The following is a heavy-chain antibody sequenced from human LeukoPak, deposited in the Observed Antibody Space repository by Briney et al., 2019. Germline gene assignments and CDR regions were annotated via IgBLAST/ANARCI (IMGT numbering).Heavy chain of an antibody. Sequence: PSQTLSLTCTVSGGSISSGGYYWSWIRQHPGKGLEWIGYISHSGTTYYNPSLNSRVTIVVDRSKKKFSLKLTSVTAADTAVYYCARDNDSSGTPQRTFDYWGQGTLVTVSS. CDR1: GGSISSGGYY. CDR3: ARDNDSSGTPQRTFDY. J-gene: IGHJ4*02. CDR2: ISHSGTT. V-gene: IGHV4-31*03. D-gene: IGHD3-22*01.